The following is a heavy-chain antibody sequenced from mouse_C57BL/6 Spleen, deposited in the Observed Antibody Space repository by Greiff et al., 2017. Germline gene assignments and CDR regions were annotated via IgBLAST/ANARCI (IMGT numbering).Heavy chain of an antibody. J-gene: IGHJ3*01. D-gene: IGHD2-10*01. CDR3: AREGDLLGFAD. V-gene: IGHV1-61*01. Sequence: QVQLQQPGAELVRPGASVKLSCKASGYTFTSYWMAWVKQRPGQGLEWIGNIYPSDSDTHYNQKFKDKATLTVDTSSSTAYMQLSSLTSEDSAVYYCAREGDLLGFADWGEGTLDTVSA. CDR1: GYTFTSYW. CDR2: IYPSDSDT.